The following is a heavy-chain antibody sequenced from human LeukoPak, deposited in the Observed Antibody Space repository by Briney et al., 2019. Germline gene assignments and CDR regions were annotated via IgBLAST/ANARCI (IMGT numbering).Heavy chain of an antibody. V-gene: IGHV7-4-1*02. CDR1: GYTFTSYA. CDR2: INTNTGNP. Sequence: VASVTVSCKASGYTFTSYAMNWMRQAPGQGLEWMGWINTNTGNPTYAQGFTGRFVFSLDTSVSTAYLQISSLKAEDTAVYYCARPKEYCSGGSCYDFGAFDIWGQGTMVTVSS. J-gene: IGHJ3*02. CDR3: ARPKEYCSGGSCYDFGAFDI. D-gene: IGHD2-15*01.